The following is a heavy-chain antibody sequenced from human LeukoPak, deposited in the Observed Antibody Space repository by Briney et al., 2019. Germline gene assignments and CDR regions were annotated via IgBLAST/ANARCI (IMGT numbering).Heavy chain of an antibody. Sequence: PGGSLRLSCAASGFTFSSYGMHWVRQAPGKGLEWVANIKQDGSEKYYVDSVKGRFTISRDNAKNSLYLQMNSLRAEDTAVYYRARDVAAAGEDWGQGTLVTVSS. V-gene: IGHV3-7*04. J-gene: IGHJ4*02. CDR2: IKQDGSEK. CDR1: GFTFSSYG. D-gene: IGHD6-13*01. CDR3: ARDVAAAGED.